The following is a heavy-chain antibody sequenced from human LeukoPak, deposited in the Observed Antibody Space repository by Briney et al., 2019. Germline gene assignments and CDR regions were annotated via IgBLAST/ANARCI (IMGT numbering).Heavy chain of an antibody. CDR2: ISSSSSTI. J-gene: IGHJ4*02. V-gene: IGHV3-48*01. CDR3: ARDSFLEWLLPVD. Sequence: GGSLRLSCAASGFTFSSYSMNWVRQAPGKGLEWVSYISSSSSTIYYADSVKGRFTISRDNAKNSLYLQMNSLRAEDTAVYYCARDSFLEWLLPVDWGQGTLVTVSS. D-gene: IGHD3-3*01. CDR1: GFTFSSYS.